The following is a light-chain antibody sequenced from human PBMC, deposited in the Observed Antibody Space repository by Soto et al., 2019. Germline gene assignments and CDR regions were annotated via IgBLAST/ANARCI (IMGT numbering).Light chain of an antibody. Sequence: QSVLTQPPSVSGAPGQRVTISCTGNSSNIGAGYDVHWYQQLPGTAPKLLIYGNSNRPSGVPDRFSGSKSGTSASLAIAGLQAEDEDDYYCQSYDSSLSVNWVFGGGTKPTVL. CDR1: SSNIGAGYD. J-gene: IGLJ3*02. V-gene: IGLV1-40*01. CDR3: QSYDSSLSVNWV. CDR2: GNS.